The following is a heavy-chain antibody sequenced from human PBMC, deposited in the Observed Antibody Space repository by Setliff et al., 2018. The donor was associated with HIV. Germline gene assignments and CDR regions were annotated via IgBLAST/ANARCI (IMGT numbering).Heavy chain of an antibody. D-gene: IGHD6-13*01. Sequence: ASVKVSCKASGYTFSTYDVSWVRQAPGLGLEWMGWISAYNGHTNYAQKLHGRVTMTTDTSTSTAYMELRSLRSDDTAVYYCARGYSSSWYNYWGQGTLVTVSS. CDR2: ISAYNGHT. V-gene: IGHV1-18*01. CDR3: ARGYSSSWYNY. J-gene: IGHJ4*02. CDR1: GYTFSTYD.